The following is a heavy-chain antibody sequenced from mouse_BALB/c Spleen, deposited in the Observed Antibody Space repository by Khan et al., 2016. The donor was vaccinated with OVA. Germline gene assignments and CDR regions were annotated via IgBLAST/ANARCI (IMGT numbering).Heavy chain of an antibody. J-gene: IGHJ1*01. Sequence: QVQLKESGPELVKPATSVKMSCKASGYTFRSYYIHWVKQRPGQGLEWIGWIYPGDGRTKSNEKFKDKTTLTADKSPSTVNMLLSSLTSEDSAIYFCAISYYGSFWYFDVWGAGTTVTVSS. CDR1: GYTFRSYY. CDR3: AISYYGSFWYFDV. CDR2: IYPGDGRT. D-gene: IGHD1-1*01. V-gene: IGHV1S56*01.